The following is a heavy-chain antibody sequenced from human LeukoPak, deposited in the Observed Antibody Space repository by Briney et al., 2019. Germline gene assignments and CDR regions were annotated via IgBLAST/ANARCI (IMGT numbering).Heavy chain of an antibody. J-gene: IGHJ4*02. V-gene: IGHV3-74*01. CDR2: ITNDGSST. CDR3: ATDGPNYNIDH. CDR1: GLTFSSHW. D-gene: IGHD3-9*01. Sequence: GGSLRLSCAASGLTFSSHWMHWVRQASGKGLVWVSRITNDGSSTTYADSVKGRFTISRDNSKNTMYLQMDSLRAEDTAVYYCATDGPNYNIDHWGQGILVTVSS.